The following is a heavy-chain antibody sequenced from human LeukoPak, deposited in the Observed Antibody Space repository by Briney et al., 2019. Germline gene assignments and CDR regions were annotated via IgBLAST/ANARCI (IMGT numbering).Heavy chain of an antibody. CDR3: ARGKWELLYCFDY. Sequence: GGSLRLSCAASGFTFSSYGMHWVRQAPGKGLKWVAVIWYDGSKYYADSVKGRFTISRDNSKNTLYLQMNSLRAEDTAVYYCARGKWELLYCFDYWGQGTLVTVSS. CDR1: GFTFSSYG. V-gene: IGHV3-33*01. D-gene: IGHD1-26*01. J-gene: IGHJ4*02. CDR2: IWYDGSK.